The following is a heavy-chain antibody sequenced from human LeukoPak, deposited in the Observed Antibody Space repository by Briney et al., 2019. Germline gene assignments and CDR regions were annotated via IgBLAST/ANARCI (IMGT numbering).Heavy chain of an antibody. D-gene: IGHD3-22*01. CDR3: ARVKYYYDGSAYSAFYYFDY. Sequence: SETLSLTCTVSDYWSWVRQSPGQGLEWIGYVHYSGTISYNPSLQSRITMSVDTSKNQFSLRLSSVTAADTAVYYCARVKYYYDGSAYSAFYYFDYWGQGTLVTVSS. J-gene: IGHJ4*02. CDR1: DY. V-gene: IGHV4-59*01. CDR2: VHYSGTI.